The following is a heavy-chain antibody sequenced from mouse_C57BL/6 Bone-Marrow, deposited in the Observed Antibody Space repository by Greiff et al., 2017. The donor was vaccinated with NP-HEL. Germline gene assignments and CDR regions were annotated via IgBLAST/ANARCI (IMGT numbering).Heavy chain of an antibody. CDR3: ARGGYDYAWFAY. Sequence: QVQLQQPGAELVRPGTSVKLSCKASGYTFTSYWMHWVKQRPGQGLEWIGVIDPSDSYTNYNQKFKGKATLTVDKSSSTAYMQLSSLTSEDSAVYYCARGGYDYAWFAYWGQGTLVTVSA. D-gene: IGHD2-4*01. CDR2: IDPSDSYT. V-gene: IGHV1-59*01. J-gene: IGHJ3*01. CDR1: GYTFTSYW.